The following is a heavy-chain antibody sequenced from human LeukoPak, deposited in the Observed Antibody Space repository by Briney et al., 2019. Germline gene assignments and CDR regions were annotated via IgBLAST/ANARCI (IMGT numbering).Heavy chain of an antibody. CDR3: ARLGYSYGYGS. J-gene: IGHJ5*02. CDR2: IYYSGAT. Sequence: SETLSLTCTVSGGSISSYYWSWIRQPPGKGLEWIGYIYYSGATNYNPSLKSRVTISVDTSKNQFSLKLSSVTAADTAVYYCARLGYSYGYGSWGQGTLVTVSS. D-gene: IGHD5-18*01. CDR1: GGSISSYY. V-gene: IGHV4-59*08.